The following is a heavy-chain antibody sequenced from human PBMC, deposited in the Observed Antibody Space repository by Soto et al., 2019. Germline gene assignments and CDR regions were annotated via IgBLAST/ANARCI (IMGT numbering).Heavy chain of an antibody. J-gene: IGHJ4*02. CDR2: INAGNGNT. D-gene: IGHD2-21*02. V-gene: IGHV1-3*01. Sequence: QVQLVQSGAEVKKPGASVKVSCKASGYTFTGYYMHWVRQAPGQRLEWMGWINAGNGNTKYSQKFQGRVTITRDTSASTAYMELSSLRSEDTAVYYCARDAYCGGDCLYFDYWGQGTLVTVSS. CDR3: ARDAYCGGDCLYFDY. CDR1: GYTFTGYY.